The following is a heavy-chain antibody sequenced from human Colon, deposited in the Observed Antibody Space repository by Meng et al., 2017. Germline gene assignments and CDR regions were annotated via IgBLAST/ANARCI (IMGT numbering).Heavy chain of an antibody. V-gene: IGHV4-34*01. CDR3: ARVRITIFGVVSTFDY. D-gene: IGHD3-3*01. J-gene: IGHJ4*02. Sequence: QVQGQQWGSGLFKPSETLALTFVVYGGSFSGYYWSWIRQPPGKGLEWIGEINHSVSTNYNPSLKSRVTISVDTSKNQFSLKLSSVTSADTAVYYCARVRITIFGVVSTFDYWGQGTLVTVSS. CDR2: INHSVST. CDR1: GGSFSGYY.